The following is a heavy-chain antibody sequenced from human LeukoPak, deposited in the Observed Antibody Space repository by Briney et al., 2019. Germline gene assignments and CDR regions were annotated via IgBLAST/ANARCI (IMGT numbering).Heavy chain of an antibody. D-gene: IGHD3-22*01. CDR3: AASSRKYYYDSLGI. V-gene: IGHV3-48*04. J-gene: IGHJ3*02. CDR1: GFTFSSYS. CDR2: ISSSSSTI. Sequence: PGGSLRLSCAASGFTFSSYSMNWVRQAPGKGLEWVSYISSSSSTIYYADSVKGRFTISRDNAKNSLYLQMNSLRAEDTAVYYCAASSRKYYYDSLGIWGQGTMVTVSS.